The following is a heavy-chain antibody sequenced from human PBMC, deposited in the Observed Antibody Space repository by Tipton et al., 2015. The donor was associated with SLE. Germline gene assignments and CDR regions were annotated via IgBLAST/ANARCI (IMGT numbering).Heavy chain of an antibody. CDR1: GFTFSSYA. CDR3: ASLLTGDGRTD. Sequence: SLRLSCAASGFTFSSYAMHWVRQAPGKGLEWVAVISYDGSNKCYADSVKGRFTISRDNSKNTLYLQMNSLRAEDTAVYYCASLLTGDGRTDWGQGTLVTVSS. D-gene: IGHD7-27*01. J-gene: IGHJ4*02. CDR2: ISYDGSNK. V-gene: IGHV3-30*04.